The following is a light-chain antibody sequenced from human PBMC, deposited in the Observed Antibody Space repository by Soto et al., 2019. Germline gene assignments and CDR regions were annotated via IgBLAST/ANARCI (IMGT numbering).Light chain of an antibody. J-gene: IGKJ5*01. CDR1: QSVSSSY. V-gene: IGKV3-20*01. CDR2: CAS. CDR3: QQLNSYPIT. Sequence: EILLTQSPCTLPLSPGERATLSCRASQSVSSSYLAWYQQTPGQAPRLLISCASSRATGIPERFSGSGSGTDVTLTISRLEPEDFTTYYCQQLNSYPITFGQGTRLEIK.